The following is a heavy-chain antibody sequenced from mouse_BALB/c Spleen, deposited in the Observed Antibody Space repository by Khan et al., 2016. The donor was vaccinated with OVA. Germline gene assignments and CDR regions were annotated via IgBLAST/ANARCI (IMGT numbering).Heavy chain of an antibody. CDR3: VRDGAYHRNDGWFAY. CDR2: INPSNGYT. CDR1: GYTFTSYT. V-gene: IGHV1-4*01. J-gene: IGHJ3*01. Sequence: QIQFVQSGAELARPGASVKMSCKASGYTFTSYTIHWIKKRPGQGLEWIGYINPSNGYTNYNQKFKDKATLTTDKSSTTAYLQLSSLTSDDSAVYNCVRDGAYHRNDGWFAYWGQGTLVTVSA. D-gene: IGHD2-14*01.